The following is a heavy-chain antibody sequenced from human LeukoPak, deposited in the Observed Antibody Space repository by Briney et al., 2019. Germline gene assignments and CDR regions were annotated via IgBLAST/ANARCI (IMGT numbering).Heavy chain of an antibody. CDR2: IKPDGGKK. D-gene: IGHD2-15*01. V-gene: IGHV3-7*04. CDR3: ARLAAVSDYFDY. CDR1: VFPLSRYW. J-gene: IGHJ4*02. Sequence: GGSLRLSSVASVFPLSRYWISSVCAALEKGGEWGVKIKPDGGKKPYVDSVKGRITFSRDNAKNSLYLQMNGLRAEDMAVYYCARLAAVSDYFDYWGQGALVTVSS.